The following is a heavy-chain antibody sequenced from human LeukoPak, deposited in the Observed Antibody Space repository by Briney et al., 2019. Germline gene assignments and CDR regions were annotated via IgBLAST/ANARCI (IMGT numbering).Heavy chain of an antibody. V-gene: IGHV1-24*01. CDR1: GYTLTELS. Sequence: ASVKVSCKVSGYTLTELSMHWLRQAPGKGLEWMGGFDPEDGETIYAQKFQGRVTMTEDTSTDTAYMELSSLRSEDTAVYYCATEDVWSGYYRYWGQGTLVTVSS. CDR2: FDPEDGET. D-gene: IGHD3-3*01. J-gene: IGHJ4*02. CDR3: ATEDVWSGYYRY.